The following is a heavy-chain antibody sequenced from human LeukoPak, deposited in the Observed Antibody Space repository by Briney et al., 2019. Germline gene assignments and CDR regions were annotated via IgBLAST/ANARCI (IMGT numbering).Heavy chain of an antibody. CDR3: ARDEEQLNM. Sequence: PGGSLRLSCAASGFTFSTYAMSWVRQAPGKGLEWVSSISSSSSYIYYADSVKGRFTISRDNAKNSLYLEMNSLRSEDTAVYYCARDEEQLNMWGQGTMVTVSS. V-gene: IGHV3-21*01. CDR1: GFTFSTYA. J-gene: IGHJ3*02. D-gene: IGHD6-19*01. CDR2: ISSSSSYI.